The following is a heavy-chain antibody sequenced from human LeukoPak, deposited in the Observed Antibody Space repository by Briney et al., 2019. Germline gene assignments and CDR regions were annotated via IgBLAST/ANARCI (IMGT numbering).Heavy chain of an antibody. Sequence: RPSETLSLTCAVYCGSFSGYYWSWIRQPPGKGLEWIGEINHSGSTNYNPSLKSRVTISVDTSKNQFSLKLSSVTAADTAVYYCARGRLSSRYCSSTSCYRESYWGQGTLVTVSS. CDR2: INHSGST. V-gene: IGHV4-34*01. J-gene: IGHJ4*02. D-gene: IGHD2-2*01. CDR3: ARGRLSSRYCSSTSCYRESY. CDR1: CGSFSGYY.